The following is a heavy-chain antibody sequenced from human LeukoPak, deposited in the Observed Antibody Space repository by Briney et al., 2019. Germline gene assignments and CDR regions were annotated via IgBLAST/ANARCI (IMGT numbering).Heavy chain of an antibody. CDR3: PRFGGRTGAFDI. D-gene: IGHD3-16*01. V-gene: IGHV3-74*01. J-gene: IGHJ3*02. CDR1: GFTFSSYW. Sequence: GGSLRLSCAASGFTFSSYWMHWVRQAPGKGLVWVSRINSDGSSTNYADSVKGRFTISRDNAKNTLYLQMNSLRAEDTAVYYCPRFGGRTGAFDIWGQGTMVTVSS. CDR2: INSDGSST.